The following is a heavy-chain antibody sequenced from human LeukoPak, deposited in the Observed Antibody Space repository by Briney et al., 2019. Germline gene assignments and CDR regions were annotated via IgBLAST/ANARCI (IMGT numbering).Heavy chain of an antibody. CDR2: FDPEDGET. D-gene: IGHD3-22*01. J-gene: IGHJ2*01. V-gene: IGHV1-24*01. CDR3: ATDYYDSSGFPRPSWYFDL. CDR1: GYTFTGYY. Sequence: GASVKVSCKASGYTFTGYYMHWVRQAPGKGLEWMGGFDPEDGETIYAQKFQGRVTMTEDTSTDTAYMELSSLRSEDTAVYYCATDYYDSSGFPRPSWYFDLWGRGTLVTVSS.